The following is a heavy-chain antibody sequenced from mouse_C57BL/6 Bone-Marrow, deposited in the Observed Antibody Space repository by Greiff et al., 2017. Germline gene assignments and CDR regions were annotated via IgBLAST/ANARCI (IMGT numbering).Heavy chain of an antibody. J-gene: IGHJ3*01. CDR1: GYTFTSYG. Sequence: QVQLQQSGAELARPGASVKLSCKASGYTFTSYGISWVKQRTGQGLEWIGEIYPRSGNTYYNEKFKGKATLTADKSSSTAYMELRSLTSEYSAVFFCAREGAYYSNYLAWFTYWGQGTLVTISA. V-gene: IGHV1-81*01. CDR3: AREGAYYSNYLAWFTY. CDR2: IYPRSGNT. D-gene: IGHD2-5*01.